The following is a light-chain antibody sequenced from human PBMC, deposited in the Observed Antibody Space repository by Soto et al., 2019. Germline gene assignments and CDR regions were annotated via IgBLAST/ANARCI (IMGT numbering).Light chain of an antibody. CDR3: QHYNSYSEA. CDR1: QTISSW. J-gene: IGKJ1*01. V-gene: IGKV1-5*03. Sequence: DIQMTQSPSTLSGSVGDRVTITCRASQTISSWLAWYQQKPGKAPKLLIYKASTLKSGVPSRFSGSGSGTEFTLTSSSLQPDDFAPYSCQHYNSYSEAFGQGTKVELK. CDR2: KAS.